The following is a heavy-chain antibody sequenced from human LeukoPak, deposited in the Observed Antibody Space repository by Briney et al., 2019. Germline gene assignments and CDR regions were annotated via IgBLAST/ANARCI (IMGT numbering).Heavy chain of an antibody. V-gene: IGHV1-3*01. D-gene: IGHD3-22*01. J-gene: IGHJ4*02. CDR2: INAGNGNT. Sequence: ASVKVSCKASGYTFTSYAKHWVRQAPGQRLEWMGWINAGNGNTKYSQKFQGRVTITRDTSASTAYMELSSLRSEDTAVYYCARATDYYDSSGYYYWGQGTLVTVSS. CDR1: GYTFTSYA. CDR3: ARATDYYDSSGYYY.